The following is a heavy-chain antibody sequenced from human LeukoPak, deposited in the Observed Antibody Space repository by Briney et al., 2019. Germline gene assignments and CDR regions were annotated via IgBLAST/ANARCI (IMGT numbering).Heavy chain of an antibody. CDR3: AKSSGDYFFDY. CDR2: MNPNSGNA. D-gene: IGHD3-10*01. J-gene: IGHJ4*02. CDR1: GYTFNNHD. Sequence: GASVKVSCKASGYTFNNHDINWVRQATGQGLQWVGRMNPNSGNAAYAQNLQGRVPMTWDSSTNTAYLEVAALRSDDTAVYYCAKSSGDYFFDYWGQGTLVTVSS. V-gene: IGHV1-8*01.